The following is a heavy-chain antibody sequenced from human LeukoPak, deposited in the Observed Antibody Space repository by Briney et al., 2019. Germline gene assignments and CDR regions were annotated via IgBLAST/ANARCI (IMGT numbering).Heavy chain of an antibody. D-gene: IGHD3-9*01. Sequence: PSETLSLTCAVYGGSFSGYYWSWIRQPPGKGLEWIGEINHSGSTNYNPSLKSRVTISVDTSKNQFSLKLSSVTAADTAVYYCAREGGLRYFDWLFDYFDYWAREPWSPSPQ. CDR3: AREGGLRYFDWLFDYFDY. CDR1: GGSFSGYY. J-gene: IGHJ4*02. V-gene: IGHV4-34*01. CDR2: INHSGST.